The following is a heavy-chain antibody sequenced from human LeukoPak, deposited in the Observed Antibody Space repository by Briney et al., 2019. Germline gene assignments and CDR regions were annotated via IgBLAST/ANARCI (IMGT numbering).Heavy chain of an antibody. J-gene: IGHJ4*02. D-gene: IGHD4-23*01. CDR2: ISASGGST. V-gene: IGHV3-23*01. CDR1: GFTFSSSA. Sequence: PGGSLRLSCAASGFTFSSSAMSWVRQVPGKGLEWVSGISASGGSTSYADSVKGRLTISRDNSKNTLYLQMNSLRAEDTALYYCARDPNYGGNSGYFDYWGQGTLVTVSS. CDR3: ARDPNYGGNSGYFDY.